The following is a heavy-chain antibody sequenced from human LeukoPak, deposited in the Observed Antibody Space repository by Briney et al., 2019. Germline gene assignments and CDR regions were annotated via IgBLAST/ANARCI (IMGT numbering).Heavy chain of an antibody. CDR1: GYTFTGYY. Sequence: ASVKVSCKTSGYTFTGYYIHWVRQAPGQGLEWMGWINPNSGGTNYAQKFLGRVTMTRDTSISTAYMELSRLTSDDTATYYCARVGDDSGGYPTLWGQGSLVTVSS. J-gene: IGHJ4*02. D-gene: IGHD3-22*01. V-gene: IGHV1-2*02. CDR3: ARVGDDSGGYPTL. CDR2: INPNSGGT.